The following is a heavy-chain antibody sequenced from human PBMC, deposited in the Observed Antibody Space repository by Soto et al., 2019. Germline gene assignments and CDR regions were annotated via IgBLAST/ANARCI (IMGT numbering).Heavy chain of an antibody. CDR2: IYHSGST. J-gene: IGHJ4*02. D-gene: IGHD6-6*01. Sequence: QLQLQESGSGLVRPSQTLSLTCAVSGGSISSGGFSWSWIRQPPGKGLESIGYIYHSGSTYYNPSLKSRVTIAVDRSKNQFSLKLSSVTAADTAVYYCAGGIAARPLGYWGQGTLVTVSS. CDR1: GGSISSGGFS. CDR3: AGGIAARPLGY. V-gene: IGHV4-30-2*01.